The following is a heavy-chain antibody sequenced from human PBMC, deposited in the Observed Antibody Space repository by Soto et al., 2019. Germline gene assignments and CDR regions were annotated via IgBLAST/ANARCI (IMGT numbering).Heavy chain of an antibody. CDR3: ARVDVAAAGSFDY. CDR2: ISYTVDA. CDR1: AGSISRYY. V-gene: IGHV4-59*01. J-gene: IGHJ4*02. D-gene: IGHD6-13*01. Sequence: SETLSLTCSVSAGSISRYYWGWVRQSPGEGLEWIAHISYTVDASYNPSLKSRVTISLDTSKNQIALSLMSVTAADTAVYYCARVDVAAAGSFDYWGQGTLVTVSS.